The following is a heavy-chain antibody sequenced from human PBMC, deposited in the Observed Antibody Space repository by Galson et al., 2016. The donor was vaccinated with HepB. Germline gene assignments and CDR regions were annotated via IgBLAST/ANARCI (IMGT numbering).Heavy chain of an antibody. CDR2: ISSNGGST. CDR3: VKDFGEFLITDY. Sequence: SLRLSCAASGFTFSSYAMHWVRQAPGKGLEYVSAISSNGGSTYDADSVKGRFTISRDNSKNTLYLQMSSLRAEDTAVYYCVKDFGEFLITDYWGPGTLVTVSS. V-gene: IGHV3-64D*06. J-gene: IGHJ4*02. CDR1: GFTFSSYA. D-gene: IGHD3-10*01.